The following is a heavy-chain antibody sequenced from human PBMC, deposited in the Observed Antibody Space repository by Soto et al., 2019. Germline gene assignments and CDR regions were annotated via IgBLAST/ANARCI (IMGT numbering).Heavy chain of an antibody. D-gene: IGHD1-26*01. CDR1: GFTFSSYG. V-gene: IGHV3-30*03. CDR3: ARESGSYFGRNWFDP. Sequence: QVQLVESGGGVVQPGRSLRLSCAASGFTFSSYGMHWVRQAPGKGLEWVAVISYDGRNKYYADSVKGRFTISRDNSKNTLYLQMNSLRAEDTAVYYCARESGSYFGRNWFDPWGQGTLVTVSS. CDR2: ISYDGRNK. J-gene: IGHJ5*02.